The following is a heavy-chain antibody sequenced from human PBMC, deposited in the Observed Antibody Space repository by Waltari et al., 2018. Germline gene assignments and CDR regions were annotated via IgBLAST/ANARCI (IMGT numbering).Heavy chain of an antibody. CDR3: ARITYYYGSGSYDY. V-gene: IGHV4-38-2*01. J-gene: IGHJ4*02. Sequence: QVQLQESGPGLVKPSETLSLTCAVSGYSISSGYYWGWIRQPPGKGLEWIGSIYHSGSTYYNPSLKSRVTISVDTSKNQFSLKLSSVTAADTAVYYCARITYYYGSGSYDYWGQGTLVTVSS. D-gene: IGHD3-10*01. CDR2: IYHSGST. CDR1: GYSISSGYY.